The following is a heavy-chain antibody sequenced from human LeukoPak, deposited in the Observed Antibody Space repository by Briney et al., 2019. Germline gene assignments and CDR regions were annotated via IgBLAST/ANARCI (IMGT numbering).Heavy chain of an antibody. CDR1: GFTFSAYA. J-gene: IGHJ4*02. V-gene: IGHV3-64D*09. D-gene: IGHD3-16*01. CDR3: VKETFTVTSPFDS. Sequence: GGSLRLSCSASGFTFSAYAMHWVRQAPGKGLEYVSAINSNGGSTYYADSVKGRFTISRDNSKNTVFLQMSSLRAEDTAVYYCVKETFTVTSPFDSWSQGTQVTVSS. CDR2: INSNGGST.